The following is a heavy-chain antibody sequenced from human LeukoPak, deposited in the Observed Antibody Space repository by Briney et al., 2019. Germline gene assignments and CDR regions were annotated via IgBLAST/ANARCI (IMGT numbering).Heavy chain of an antibody. Sequence: ETLSLTCAVYGASLDGYYWNWIRQSPGKSLEWIGEISDSGSTIYNPSLKSRLTISSDKSKKQFSLRLTSVTAADTAVYFCARDGRLYSSGQVVWFDPWGQGTLVTVSS. J-gene: IGHJ5*02. CDR1: GASLDGYY. CDR3: ARDGRLYSSGQVVWFDP. CDR2: ISDSGST. V-gene: IGHV4-34*01. D-gene: IGHD6-19*01.